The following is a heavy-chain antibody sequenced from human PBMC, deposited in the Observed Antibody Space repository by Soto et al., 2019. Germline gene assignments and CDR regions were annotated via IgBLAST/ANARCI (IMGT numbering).Heavy chain of an antibody. CDR2: ISYDGSNK. Sequence: GGSLRLSCAASGFTFSSYAMHWVRQAPGKGLEWAAVISYDGSNKYYADSVKGRFTISRDNSKNTLYLQMNSLRAEDTAVYYCAREREMATIGYFDYWGQGTLVTV. CDR1: GFTFSSYA. CDR3: AREREMATIGYFDY. D-gene: IGHD5-12*01. V-gene: IGHV3-30-3*01. J-gene: IGHJ4*02.